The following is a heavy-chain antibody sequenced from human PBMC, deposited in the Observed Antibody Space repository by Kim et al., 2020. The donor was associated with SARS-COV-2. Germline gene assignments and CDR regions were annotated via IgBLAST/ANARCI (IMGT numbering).Heavy chain of an antibody. J-gene: IGHJ3*02. V-gene: IGHV4-59*08. CDR2: IYYSGST. Sequence: SETLSLTCTVSGGSISSYYWSWIRQPPGKGLEWIGYIYYSGSTNYNPSLKNRVTISVDTSKNQFSLKLSSVTAADTAVYYCARRSLGYCSGGSCYSAFDIWGQGTMVTVSS. D-gene: IGHD2-15*01. CDR3: ARRSLGYCSGGSCYSAFDI. CDR1: GGSISSYY.